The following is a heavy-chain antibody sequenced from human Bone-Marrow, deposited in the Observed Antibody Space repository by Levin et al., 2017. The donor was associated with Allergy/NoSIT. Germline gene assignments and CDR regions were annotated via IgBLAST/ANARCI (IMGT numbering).Heavy chain of an antibody. CDR2: IKSKTDGGTI. Sequence: KAGESLKISCAASGFTFRNAGMSWVRQAPGKGLEWVGRIKSKTDGGTIDYAAPVKGRFTISRDDSKNTLYLQMNSLKTEDTAVYYCTTTVTYGPLGSIDYWGQGTLVTVSS. CDR3: TTTVTYGPLGSIDY. D-gene: IGHD4-17*01. CDR1: GFTFRNAG. J-gene: IGHJ4*02. V-gene: IGHV3-15*01.